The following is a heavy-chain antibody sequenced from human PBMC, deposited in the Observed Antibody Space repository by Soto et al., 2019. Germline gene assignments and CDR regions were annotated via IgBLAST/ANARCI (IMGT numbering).Heavy chain of an antibody. J-gene: IGHJ6*03. CDR2: IYPGDSDT. D-gene: IGHD4-17*01. CDR1: GYSFTSYW. CDR3: ARHKGDYGDSRLELFYYYYYMDV. Sequence: PGESLKISCKGSGYSFTSYWIGWVRQMPGKGLEWMGIIYPGDSDTRYSPSFQGQVTISADKSISTAYLQWSSLKASDTAMYYCARHKGDYGDSRLELFYYYYYMDVWGKGTTVTVSS. V-gene: IGHV5-51*01.